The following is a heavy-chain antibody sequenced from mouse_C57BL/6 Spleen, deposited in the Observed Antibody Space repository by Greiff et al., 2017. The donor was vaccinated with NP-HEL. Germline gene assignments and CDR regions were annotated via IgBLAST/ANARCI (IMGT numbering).Heavy chain of an antibody. J-gene: IGHJ3*01. V-gene: IGHV1-80*01. CDR2: IYPGDGDT. CDR3: ARTNYYGTTGWFAY. Sequence: VQLQQSGAELVKPGAPVKISCKASGYAFSGYWMNWVKQRPGKGLEWIGQIYPGDGDTNYNGKFKGKATLTADKSSSTAYMQLSSLTSEDSAVYFCARTNYYGTTGWFAYWGQGTLVTVSA. CDR1: GYAFSGYW. D-gene: IGHD1-1*01.